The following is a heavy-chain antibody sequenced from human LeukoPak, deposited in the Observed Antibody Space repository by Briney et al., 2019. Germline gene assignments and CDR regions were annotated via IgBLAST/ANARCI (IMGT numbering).Heavy chain of an antibody. V-gene: IGHV4-30-4*01. Sequence: SQNLSRNCAVSGGSISSANYYWSWIRQPPGKGLEWIGYIYYSGNTYYNPSLKSRVNISVDTSKNQFSLKLSSVTAADTAVYYCARSTVTTSAEYFHHWGQGTLVTVSS. CDR1: GGSISSANYY. J-gene: IGHJ1*01. CDR2: IYYSGNT. CDR3: ARSTVTTSAEYFHH. D-gene: IGHD4-17*01.